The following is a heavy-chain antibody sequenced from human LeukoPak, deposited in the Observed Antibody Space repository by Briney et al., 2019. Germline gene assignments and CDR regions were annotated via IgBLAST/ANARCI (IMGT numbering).Heavy chain of an antibody. CDR2: INHSGST. CDR3: ARDAFYCSSTSCYATRLYYCDY. Sequence: SETLSLTCAVYGGSFSGYYWSWIRRPPGKGLEWIGEINHSGSTNYNPSHKSRVTISVDTSKNQFSLKLSSATAADTAVYYCARDAFYCSSTSCYATRLYYCDYWGQGTLVTVSS. CDR1: GGSFSGYY. V-gene: IGHV4-34*01. D-gene: IGHD2-2*01. J-gene: IGHJ4*02.